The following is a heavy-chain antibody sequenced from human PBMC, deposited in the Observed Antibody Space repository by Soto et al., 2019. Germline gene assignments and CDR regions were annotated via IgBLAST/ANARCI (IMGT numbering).Heavy chain of an antibody. V-gene: IGHV4-59*01. D-gene: IGHD2-15*01. CDR1: GGSISSYY. Sequence: SETLSLTCTVSGGSISSYYWSWIRQPPGKGLEWIGYIYYSGSTNYNPSLKGRVTISVDTSKNQFSLKLSSVTAADTAVYYCAGREPREDCSGGSCYFGAFDIWGQGTMVTVSS. CDR3: AGREPREDCSGGSCYFGAFDI. J-gene: IGHJ3*02. CDR2: IYYSGST.